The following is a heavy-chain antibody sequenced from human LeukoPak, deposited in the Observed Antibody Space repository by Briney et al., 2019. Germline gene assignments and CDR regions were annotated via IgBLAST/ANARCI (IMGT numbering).Heavy chain of an antibody. CDR2: ISAYNGNT. Sequence: ASVKVSCKASGYSFTDFGVSWVRQAPGQGLEWMGWISAYNGNTNYVQKFQGRVTMTTDISTSTAYMELRSLRSDDTATYYCAKSGIFYDDLSSYYGLDVWGQGTTVTVSS. CDR1: GYSFTDFG. CDR3: AKSGIFYDDLSSYYGLDV. J-gene: IGHJ6*02. V-gene: IGHV1-18*01. D-gene: IGHD3-22*01.